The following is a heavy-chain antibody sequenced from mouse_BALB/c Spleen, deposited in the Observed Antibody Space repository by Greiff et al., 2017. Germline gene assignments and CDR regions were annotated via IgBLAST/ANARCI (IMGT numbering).Heavy chain of an antibody. CDR2: ISSGSSTI. D-gene: IGHD2-4*01. CDR3: ARCPYDYDGFAY. Sequence: EVKLMESGGGLVQPGGSRKLSCAASGFTFSSFGMHWVRQAPEKGLEWVAYISSGSSTIYYADTVKGRFTISRDNPKNTLFLQMTSLRSEDTAMYYCARCPYDYDGFAYWGQGTLVTVSA. CDR1: GFTFSSFG. V-gene: IGHV5-17*02. J-gene: IGHJ3*01.